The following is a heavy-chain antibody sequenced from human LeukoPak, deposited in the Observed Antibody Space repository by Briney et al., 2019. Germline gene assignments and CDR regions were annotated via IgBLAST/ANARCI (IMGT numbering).Heavy chain of an antibody. Sequence: SETLSLTCTVSGGSISSHYWSWIRQPPGEGLEWIGYIYYSGSTNYNPSLKSRVTISVDTSKNQFSLKLSSVTAADTAVYYCARGNGDGYNIYYYYYYMDVWGKGTTVTVSS. D-gene: IGHD5-24*01. V-gene: IGHV4-59*11. CDR2: IYYSGST. CDR1: GGSISSHY. J-gene: IGHJ6*03. CDR3: ARGNGDGYNIYYYYYYMDV.